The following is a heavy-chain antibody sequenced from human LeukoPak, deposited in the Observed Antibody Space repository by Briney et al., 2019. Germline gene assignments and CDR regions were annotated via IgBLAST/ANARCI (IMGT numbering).Heavy chain of an antibody. CDR3: ASHAHSGGDY. CDR2: IYYSGST. J-gene: IGHJ4*02. CDR1: GGSISSYY. V-gene: IGHV4-59*08. D-gene: IGHD2-15*01. Sequence: PSETLSLTCTVSGGSISSYYWSWIRQPPGNGLEWIGYIYYSGSTNYNPSLKSRVTISVDTSKNQFSLKLSSVTAADTAVYYCASHAHSGGDYWGQGTLVTVSS.